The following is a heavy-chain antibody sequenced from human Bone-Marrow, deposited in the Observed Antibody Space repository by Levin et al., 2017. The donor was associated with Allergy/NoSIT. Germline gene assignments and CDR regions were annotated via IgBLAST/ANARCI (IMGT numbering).Heavy chain of an antibody. CDR3: AGIGRETGPATEDY. Sequence: PSETLSLTCVGSGGPFSGYSWSWIRQSPGRGLEWIGEINHSGTSYYNPSLRGRVTLSEDRPKKQFSMKLTSVTAADTGIYYCAGIGRETGPATEDYWGQGTLVSVSS. D-gene: IGHD1-14*01. CDR2: INHSGTS. CDR1: GGPFSGYS. J-gene: IGHJ4*02. V-gene: IGHV4-34*01.